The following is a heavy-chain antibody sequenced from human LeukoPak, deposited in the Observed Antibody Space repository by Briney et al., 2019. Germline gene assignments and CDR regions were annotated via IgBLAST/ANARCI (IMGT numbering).Heavy chain of an antibody. Sequence: GGSLRLSCVASGFTFSNYGMGWVRQAPGKGLEWISYISTGGTTTYYADSVKGRFTISRDNAKNSQYLQMNSLRAEDTAVYYCARGEKYCTNGICYQKWGPFDYWGQGTLVTVSS. CDR1: GFTFSNYG. J-gene: IGHJ4*02. D-gene: IGHD2-8*01. CDR3: ARGEKYCTNGICYQKWGPFDY. CDR2: ISTGGTTT. V-gene: IGHV3-48*04.